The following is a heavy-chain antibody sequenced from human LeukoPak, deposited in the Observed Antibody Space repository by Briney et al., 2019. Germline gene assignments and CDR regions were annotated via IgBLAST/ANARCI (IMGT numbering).Heavy chain of an antibody. CDR2: INHSGST. CDR1: GGSFSGYY. J-gene: IGHJ6*03. V-gene: IGHV4-34*01. CDR3: ARVSSVWIKDYYYYMDV. D-gene: IGHD5-12*01. Sequence: ETLSLTCAVYGGSFSGYYWSWIRQPPGKGLEWIGEINHSGSTNYNPSLKSRVTISVDTSKNQFSLKLSSVTAADTAVYYCARVSSVWIKDYYYYMDVWGKGTTVTVSS.